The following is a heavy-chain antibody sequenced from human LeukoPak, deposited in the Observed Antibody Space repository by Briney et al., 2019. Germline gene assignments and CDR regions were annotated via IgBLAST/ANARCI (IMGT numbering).Heavy chain of an antibody. CDR3: ARDQYDYVWGSYRWLNAFDI. Sequence: GGSLRLSCAASGFTFSSYWMTWVRQAPGKGLEWVANIKQDGSEKYYVDSVKGRFTISRDNAKNSLYLQMNSLRAEDTAVYYCARDQYDYVWGSYRWLNAFDIWGQGTMVTVPS. V-gene: IGHV3-7*01. CDR1: GFTFSSYW. J-gene: IGHJ3*02. CDR2: IKQDGSEK. D-gene: IGHD3-16*02.